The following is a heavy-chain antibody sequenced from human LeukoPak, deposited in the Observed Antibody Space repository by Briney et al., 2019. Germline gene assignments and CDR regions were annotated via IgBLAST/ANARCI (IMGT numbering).Heavy chain of an antibody. J-gene: IGHJ4*02. V-gene: IGHV4-59*08. CDR3: ARHAEGNLYFFDY. CDR2: IYYSGST. CDR1: GGSISSYY. Sequence: PSETLSLTCTGTGGSISSYYWSWLRQPPGKGLEWIGYIYYSGSTKYNPSLKSRVTISVDTSKNQFSLKLSSVTAADTAVYFCARHAEGNLYFFDYWGQGTLVTVSS.